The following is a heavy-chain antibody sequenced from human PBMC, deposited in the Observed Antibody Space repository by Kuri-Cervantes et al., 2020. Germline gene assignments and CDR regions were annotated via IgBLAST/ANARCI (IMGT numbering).Heavy chain of an antibody. CDR2: IWYDGSEK. CDR1: GFTFSSYG. V-gene: IGHV3-33*01. J-gene: IGHJ4*02. CDR3: ARAIDGYIDY. Sequence: GESLKISCAASGFTFSSYGMHWVRQAPGKGLEWVAVIWYDGSEKYYADSVKGRFTVSRDNAKNMLYLQMNSLRAEDTAVYYCARAIDGYIDYWGQGTLVTVSS. D-gene: IGHD5-24*01.